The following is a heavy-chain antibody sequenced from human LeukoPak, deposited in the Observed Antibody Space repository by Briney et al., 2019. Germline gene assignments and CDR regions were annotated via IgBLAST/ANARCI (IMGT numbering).Heavy chain of an antibody. CDR2: ISSSGSTI. V-gene: IGHV3-48*03. D-gene: IGHD1-7*01. CDR3: AKASLELDEEYYYYYYMDV. Sequence: GGSLRLSCAASGFTFSSYEMNWVRQAPGKGLEWVSYISSSGSTIYYADSVKGRSTISRDNAKNSLYLQMNSLRAEDTAVYYCAKASLELDEEYYYYYYMDVWGKGTTVTVSS. CDR1: GFTFSSYE. J-gene: IGHJ6*03.